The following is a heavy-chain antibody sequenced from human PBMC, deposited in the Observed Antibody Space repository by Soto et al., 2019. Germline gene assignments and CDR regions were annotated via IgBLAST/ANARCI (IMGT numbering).Heavy chain of an antibody. D-gene: IGHD3-22*01. V-gene: IGHV3-30*03. CDR2: VSNDGIRK. CDR3: ARWVGGSMYDSSGKYDS. CDR1: GFIFSGSG. Sequence: QVQLVESGGGVVQPGRSLRLTCAASGFIFSGSGMHWVRQAPGKGLEWVALVSNDGIRKYYGDSVKGRFTISRDNAENTPYLLMNSLIAEDTAVFYCARWVGGSMYDSSGKYDSWGQGSLVTVSS. J-gene: IGHJ5*01.